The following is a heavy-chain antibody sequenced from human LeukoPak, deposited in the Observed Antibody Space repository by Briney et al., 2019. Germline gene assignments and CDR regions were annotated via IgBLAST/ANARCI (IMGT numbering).Heavy chain of an antibody. Sequence: ASVKVSCKASGYTFISYAVSWVRQAPGQGLEWMGWISASNGNTNYAQKFQGRVTMTTDTSTSTGYMELRSLRSDDTAVYYCARSLITYQLLTLYFDYWGQGTLVTVSS. D-gene: IGHD2-2*01. CDR2: ISASNGNT. CDR1: GYTFISYA. V-gene: IGHV1-18*04. J-gene: IGHJ4*02. CDR3: ARSLITYQLLTLYFDY.